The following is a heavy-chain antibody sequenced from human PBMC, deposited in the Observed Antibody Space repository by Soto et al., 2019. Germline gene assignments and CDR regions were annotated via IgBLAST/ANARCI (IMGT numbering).Heavy chain of an antibody. CDR1: GFTFSSYD. Sequence: PGGSLRLSCAASGFTFSSYDMHWVRQATGKGLEWVSAIGTAGDTYYPGSVKGRFTISRENAKNSLYLQMNGLRAEDTAVYYCARGTTYYYDSSGLDFDYWGQGTLVTVSS. CDR2: IGTAGDT. CDR3: ARGTTYYYDSSGLDFDY. V-gene: IGHV3-13*01. D-gene: IGHD3-22*01. J-gene: IGHJ4*02.